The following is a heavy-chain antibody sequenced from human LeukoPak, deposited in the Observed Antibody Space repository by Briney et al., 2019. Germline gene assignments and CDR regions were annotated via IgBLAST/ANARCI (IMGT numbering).Heavy chain of an antibody. V-gene: IGHV4-34*01. CDR3: ARAVYYYDSSGYYAHWFDP. Sequence: SETLSLTCAVYGGSFSGYYWSWIRQPPGKGLEWIGEINHSGSTNYNPSLKSRVTMSVDTSKNQFSLKLSSVTAADTAVYYCARAVYYYDSSGYYAHWFDPWGQGTLVTVSS. D-gene: IGHD3-22*01. CDR1: GGSFSGYY. J-gene: IGHJ5*02. CDR2: INHSGST.